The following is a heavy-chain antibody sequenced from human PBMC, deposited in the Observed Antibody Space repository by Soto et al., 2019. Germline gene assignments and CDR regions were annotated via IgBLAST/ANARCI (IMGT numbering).Heavy chain of an antibody. D-gene: IGHD6-19*01. Sequence: SGPTLVNPTQTLTLTCTFSGFSLTTSGMCVSWIRQPPGKALEWLARIDWDDDKYYSTSLKTRLTISKDTSKNQVVLTMTNMDPVDTATYYCARIPAIAVADMCFDYWGQGTLVTVSS. J-gene: IGHJ4*02. CDR1: GFSLTTSGMC. V-gene: IGHV2-70*11. CDR3: ARIPAIAVADMCFDY. CDR2: IDWDDDK.